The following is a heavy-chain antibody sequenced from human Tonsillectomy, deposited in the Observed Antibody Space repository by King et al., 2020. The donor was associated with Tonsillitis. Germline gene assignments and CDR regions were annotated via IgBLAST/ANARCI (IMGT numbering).Heavy chain of an antibody. V-gene: IGHV4-59*01. J-gene: IGHJ6*03. Sequence: VQLQESGPGLVKPSETLSLTCTVSGGSISSYYWSWIRQPPGKGLEWIGYIYYSGSTNYNPSLKSRVTTSVDTSKNQFSLKLSSVTAADTAVYYCARNDFWSGYYGYMDVRGKGTTVTVSS. D-gene: IGHD3-3*01. CDR3: ARNDFWSGYYGYMDV. CDR2: IYYSGST. CDR1: GGSISSYY.